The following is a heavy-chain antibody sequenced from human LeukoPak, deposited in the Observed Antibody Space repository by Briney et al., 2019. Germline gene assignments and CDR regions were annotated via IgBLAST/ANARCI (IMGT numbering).Heavy chain of an antibody. V-gene: IGHV1-8*01. Sequence: ASVKVSCKASGYRFTSYYINWVRQATGHGPEWMGWMNPHSGDAGYAQKFQGRVTMTRSTSIDTAYMVLNSLTAEDTAVFYCARVCSGGSCLDYWGQGTLVTVSS. CDR3: ARVCSGGSCLDY. CDR2: MNPHSGDA. D-gene: IGHD2-15*01. J-gene: IGHJ4*02. CDR1: GYRFTSYY.